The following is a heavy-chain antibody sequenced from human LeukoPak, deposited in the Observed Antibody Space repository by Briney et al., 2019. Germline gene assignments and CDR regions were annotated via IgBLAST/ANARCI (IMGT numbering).Heavy chain of an antibody. Sequence: GESLQISCQASGSTFISYWIAWVRQLPGKGLEWMGIIYPGDSDTRYSPSFQGQVTISADKSISTAYLQWSSLKASDTAMYYCARHYMASSSDDAFDIWGQGTMVTVSS. V-gene: IGHV5-51*01. D-gene: IGHD5-24*01. CDR3: ARHYMASSSDDAFDI. CDR2: IYPGDSDT. J-gene: IGHJ3*02. CDR1: GSTFISYW.